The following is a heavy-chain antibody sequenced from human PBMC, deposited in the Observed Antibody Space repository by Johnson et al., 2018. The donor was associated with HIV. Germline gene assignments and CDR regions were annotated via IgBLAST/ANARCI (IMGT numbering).Heavy chain of an antibody. CDR3: ARDLGWLEGTHDAFDI. V-gene: IGHV3-30-3*01. J-gene: IGHJ3*02. CDR2: ISYDGNNK. D-gene: IGHD6-19*01. Sequence: KGLEWVAVISYDGNNKYYADSVKGRFTISRDNSKNTLYLQMNSLKTEDTAVYYCARDLGWLEGTHDAFDIWGQGTLVTVSS.